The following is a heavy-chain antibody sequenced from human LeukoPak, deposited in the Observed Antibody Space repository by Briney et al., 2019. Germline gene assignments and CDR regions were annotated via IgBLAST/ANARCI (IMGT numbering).Heavy chain of an antibody. V-gene: IGHV3-48*02. CDR3: AREDGDYGYYYYGMDV. CDR2: ISSSSSTI. D-gene: IGHD4-17*01. CDR1: GFTFSSYS. J-gene: IGHJ6*02. Sequence: GGSQRLSCAASGFTFSSYSMNWVRQAPGKGLEWVSYISSSSSTIYYADSVKGRFTISRDNAKNSLYLQMNSLRDEDTAVYYCAREDGDYGYYYYGMDVWGQGTTVTVSS.